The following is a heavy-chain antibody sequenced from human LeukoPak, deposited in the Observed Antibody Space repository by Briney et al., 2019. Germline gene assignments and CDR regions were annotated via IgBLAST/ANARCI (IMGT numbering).Heavy chain of an antibody. V-gene: IGHV5-10-1*01. J-gene: IGHJ4*02. D-gene: IGHD5-24*01. Sequence: PGESLQISCQGSGYTFTSYWISWVRQMPGKGLEWMGRIDPSDSYTNYSPSFQGHVTISADKSISTAYLQWSSLKASDTAMYYCARYRRDGYNSEYYFDYWGQGTLVTVSS. CDR3: ARYRRDGYNSEYYFDY. CDR1: GYTFTSYW. CDR2: IDPSDSYT.